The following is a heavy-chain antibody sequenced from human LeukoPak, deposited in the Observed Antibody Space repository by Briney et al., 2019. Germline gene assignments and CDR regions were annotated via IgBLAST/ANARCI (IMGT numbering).Heavy chain of an antibody. D-gene: IGHD3-10*01. CDR3: ARGSYYGSGSYSFYYYYGMDV. V-gene: IGHV1-18*01. J-gene: IGHJ6*02. CDR2: ISPYNGNT. CDR1: GYTFTSYG. Sequence: ASVKVSCKASGYTFTSYGISWVRQAPGQGLEWMGWISPYNGNTNFAQKFQGRVTMTTDTSTSTAYMELRSLTSDDTAVYYCARGSYYGSGSYSFYYYYGMDVWGQGTTVTVSS.